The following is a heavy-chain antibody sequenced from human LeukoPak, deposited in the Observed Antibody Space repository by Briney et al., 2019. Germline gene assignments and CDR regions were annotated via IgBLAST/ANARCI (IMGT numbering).Heavy chain of an antibody. J-gene: IGHJ6*03. V-gene: IGHV3-23*01. CDR1: GFTFSSYG. Sequence: GGSLRLSCAASGFTFSSYGMSWVRQPPGKGLEWVSGISGSGGRTDYADSVKGRFIISRDNAKNTLFLQMNSLRAEDTAVYYCARGRNWNYNYYYMDVWGKGTTVTVSS. CDR3: ARGRNWNYNYYYMDV. D-gene: IGHD1-20*01. CDR2: ISGSGGRT.